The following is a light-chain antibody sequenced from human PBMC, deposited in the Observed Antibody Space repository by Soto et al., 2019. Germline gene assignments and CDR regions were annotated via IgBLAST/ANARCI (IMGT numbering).Light chain of an antibody. CDR2: GAS. CDR1: QNIRTK. Sequence: EIVITQSPATLSVSPGEGATLSCRASQNIRTKLAWYQQKPGQAPRLLISGASTRATGIPVRFSGSGSGTEFALAISSLQSEDFAVYYCQQYENWPSITFGQGTRLEIK. CDR3: QQYENWPSIT. J-gene: IGKJ5*01. V-gene: IGKV3-15*01.